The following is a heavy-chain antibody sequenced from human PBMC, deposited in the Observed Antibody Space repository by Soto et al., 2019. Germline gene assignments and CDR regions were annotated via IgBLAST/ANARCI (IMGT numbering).Heavy chain of an antibody. Sequence: QVQLVQSGAEVKKPGSSVKVSCKASGSTFNSNGISWVRQAPGQGLEWMGWISGYSGNSNYAQKFQGRVTMTTDTSTTTAFMELRSLTSDDTAVYYCERGFISVPNKWSAPDYWGQGTLVTVSS. D-gene: IGHD2-15*01. V-gene: IGHV1-18*04. J-gene: IGHJ4*02. CDR1: GSTFNSNG. CDR2: ISGYSGNS. CDR3: ERGFISVPNKWSAPDY.